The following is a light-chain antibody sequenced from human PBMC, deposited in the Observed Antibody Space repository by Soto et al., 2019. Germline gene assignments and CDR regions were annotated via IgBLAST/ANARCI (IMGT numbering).Light chain of an antibody. CDR3: QSYDSSLSGWV. V-gene: IGLV1-40*01. CDR2: GNS. Sequence: QAVVTQPPSVSGAPGQRVTISCTGSSSNIGAGYDVHWYQQLPGTAPKLLIYGNSNRPSGVPDRFSGSKSGTSASLAITGHQAEYEADYYCQSYDSSLSGWVFGGGTQLTVL. CDR1: SSNIGAGYD. J-gene: IGLJ7*01.